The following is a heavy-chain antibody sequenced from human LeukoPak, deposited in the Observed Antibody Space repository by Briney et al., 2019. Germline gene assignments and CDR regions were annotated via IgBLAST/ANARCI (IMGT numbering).Heavy chain of an antibody. D-gene: IGHD4-17*01. CDR3: AKGGTVTTTGGAFDI. CDR1: GFTFSSAW. CDR2: ISGSGGST. Sequence: GGSLRLSCAASGFTFSSAWMNWVRQAPGQGLEWVSGISGSGGSTYYADSVKGRFTISRDNSKNTLYLQMNSLRAEDTAVYYCAKGGTVTTTGGAFDIWGQGTMVTVSS. V-gene: IGHV3-23*01. J-gene: IGHJ3*02.